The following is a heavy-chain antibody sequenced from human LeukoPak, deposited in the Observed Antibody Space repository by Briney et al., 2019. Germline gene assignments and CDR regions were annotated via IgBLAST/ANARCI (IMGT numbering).Heavy chain of an antibody. J-gene: IGHJ3*02. D-gene: IGHD3-22*01. V-gene: IGHV3-53*01. CDR1: GFTVSSNY. CDR2: IYSGGST. Sequence: PGGSLRLSCAASGFTVSSNYMNWVRQAPGKGLEWVSVIYSGGSTYYADSVKGRFTISRDNSKNTLYLQMNSLRAEDPAVYYCAGTYYYDKGAFDIWGQGTMVTVSS. CDR3: AGTYYYDKGAFDI.